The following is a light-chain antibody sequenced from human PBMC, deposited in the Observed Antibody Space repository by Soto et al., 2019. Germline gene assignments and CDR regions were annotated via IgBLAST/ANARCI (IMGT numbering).Light chain of an antibody. Sequence: AIQLTQSPSSLSASVGDRVTITCRASQGISSALAWYQQKPGKPPKLLIYDASNLETGVPSRFSGSGSGTDFTLTISSLQPEDFATYYCQQSYSTLWTFGQGTKVDIK. CDR3: QQSYSTLWT. J-gene: IGKJ1*01. V-gene: IGKV1-13*02. CDR2: DAS. CDR1: QGISSA.